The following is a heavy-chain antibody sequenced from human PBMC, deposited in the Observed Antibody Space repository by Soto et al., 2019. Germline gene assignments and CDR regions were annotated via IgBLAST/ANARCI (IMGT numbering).Heavy chain of an antibody. CDR1: GYTFTSYG. J-gene: IGHJ6*02. CDR2: ISAYNGNT. CDR3: ARVFLGTRESENYYYYYGMDV. V-gene: IGHV1-18*01. Sequence: ASVKVSCKASGYTFTSYGISWVRQAPGQGLEWMGWISAYNGNTNYAQKLQGRVTMTTDTSTSTAYMELRSLRSDDTAVYYCARVFLGTRESENYYYYYGMDVWGQGTTVTVSS.